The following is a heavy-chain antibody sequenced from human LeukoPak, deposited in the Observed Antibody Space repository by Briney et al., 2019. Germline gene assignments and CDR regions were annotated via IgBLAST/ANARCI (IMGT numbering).Heavy chain of an antibody. CDR2: INAGNGNT. D-gene: IGHD3-10*01. Sequence: GASVKVSCKASGYTFTSYAMHWVRQAPGQRLEWMGWINAGNGNTKYSQKFQGRVTITTDESTSTAYMELSSLRSEDTAVYYCARDRLSYGLGIPSTGFDYWGQGTLVTVSS. J-gene: IGHJ4*02. V-gene: IGHV1-3*01. CDR1: GYTFTSYA. CDR3: ARDRLSYGLGIPSTGFDY.